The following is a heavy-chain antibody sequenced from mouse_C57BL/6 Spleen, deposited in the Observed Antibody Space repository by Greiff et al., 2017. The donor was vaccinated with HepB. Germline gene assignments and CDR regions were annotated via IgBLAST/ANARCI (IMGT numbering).Heavy chain of an antibody. Sequence: EVQLQQSGPELVKPGASVKISCKASGYSFTGYYMNWVKQSPEKSLEWIGEINPSTGGTTYNQKFKAKATLTVDKSSSTAYMQLKSLTSEDSAVYYCARIDLLTADYWGQGTTLTVSS. CDR2: INPSTGGT. CDR1: GYSFTGYY. J-gene: IGHJ2*01. D-gene: IGHD2-10*01. CDR3: ARIDLLTADY. V-gene: IGHV1-42*01.